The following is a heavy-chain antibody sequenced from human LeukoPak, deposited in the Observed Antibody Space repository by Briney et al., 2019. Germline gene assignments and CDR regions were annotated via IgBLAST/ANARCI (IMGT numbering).Heavy chain of an antibody. J-gene: IGHJ5*02. V-gene: IGHV4-34*01. Sequence: PETLSLTCAVYGGSFSGYYWSWIRQPPGKGLEWIGEINHSGSTNYNPSLKSRVTISVDTSKNQFSLKLSSVTAADTAVYYCARAPNFPSYFDPWGQGTLVTVSS. D-gene: IGHD3-10*01. CDR3: ARAPNFPSYFDP. CDR1: GGSFSGYY. CDR2: INHSGST.